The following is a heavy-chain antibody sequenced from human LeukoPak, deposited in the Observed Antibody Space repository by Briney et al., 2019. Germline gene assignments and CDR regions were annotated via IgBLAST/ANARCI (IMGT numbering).Heavy chain of an antibody. CDR3: ARAIHSSSWTTHYYYYYMDV. J-gene: IGHJ6*03. CDR1: SGSISTSNYY. CDR2: IFYSGST. Sequence: SETLSLTCTVSSGSISTSNYYWGWVRQPPGKALEWIGNIFYSGSTNYNPSLKSRVTISVDTSKNQFSLKLSSVTAADTAVYYCARAIHSSSWTTHYYYYYMDVWGKGTTVTVSS. D-gene: IGHD6-13*01. V-gene: IGHV4-61*05.